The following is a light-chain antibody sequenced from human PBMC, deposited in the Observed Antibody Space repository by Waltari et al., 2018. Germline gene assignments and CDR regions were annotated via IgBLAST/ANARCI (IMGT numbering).Light chain of an antibody. CDR1: QSVWRT. CDR3: QKYGTLPAT. Sequence: EIVLTQSPGTLSLSPGERATLYCRASQSVWRTLAWYQQKPGQAARLLIYDASSRATGVPDRFSGSGAGTDFSLTISRLEPEDFAVYYCQKYGTLPATFGQGTTVEIK. V-gene: IGKV3-20*01. CDR2: DAS. J-gene: IGKJ1*01.